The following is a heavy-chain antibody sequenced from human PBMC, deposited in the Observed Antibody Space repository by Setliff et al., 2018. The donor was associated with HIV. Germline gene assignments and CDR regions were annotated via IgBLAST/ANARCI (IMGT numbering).Heavy chain of an antibody. CDR1: GGSISSSFYY. CDR2: IYYSERTYYNSGST. CDR3: VRDAEGVAAGAIYFYMDV. D-gene: IGHD2-8*01. Sequence: SETLSLTCTVSGGSISSSFYYWGWIRQPPGKGLEWIGSIYYSERTYYNSGSTYYNPSLKSRVTISVDTSKNQFSLKMNSATAADTALYYCVRDAEGVAAGAIYFYMDVWGKGTTVTVSS. J-gene: IGHJ6*03. V-gene: IGHV4-39*07.